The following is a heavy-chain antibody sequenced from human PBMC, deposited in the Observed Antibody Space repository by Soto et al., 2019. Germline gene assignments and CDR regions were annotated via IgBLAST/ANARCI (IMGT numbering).Heavy chain of an antibody. J-gene: IGHJ6*03. CDR2: IKQDGSEK. V-gene: IGHV3-7*01. D-gene: IGHD5-12*01. CDR3: ARGGVHIVATKFLDYYYMDV. CDR1: GFTFSSYW. Sequence: GGSLRLSCAASGFTFSSYWMSWVRQAPGKGLEWVANIKQDGSEKYYVDSVKGRFTISRDNAKNSLYLQMNSLRAEDTAVYYCARGGVHIVATKFLDYYYMDVWGKGTTVTVSS.